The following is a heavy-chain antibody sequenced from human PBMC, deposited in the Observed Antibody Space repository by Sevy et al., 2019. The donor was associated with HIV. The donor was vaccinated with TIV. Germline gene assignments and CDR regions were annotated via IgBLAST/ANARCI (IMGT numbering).Heavy chain of an antibody. CDR2: ISSSSSYI. CDR3: ARDRYYYDSSGYPADAFDI. V-gene: IGHV3-21*01. CDR1: GFTFSSYS. Sequence: GGSLRLSCAASGFTFSSYSMNWVRQAPGKGLEWVSSISSSSSYIYYADSVKGRFTISRDNAKNSLYLQMNSLRAEETAVYYCARDRYYYDSSGYPADAFDIWGQGTMVTVSS. D-gene: IGHD3-22*01. J-gene: IGHJ3*02.